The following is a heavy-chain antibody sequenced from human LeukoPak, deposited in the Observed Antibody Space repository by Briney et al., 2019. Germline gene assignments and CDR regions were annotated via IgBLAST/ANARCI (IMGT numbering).Heavy chain of an antibody. CDR2: INPNSGGT. Sequence: GASVKVSCKASGYTFTGYYMHWVRQAPGQGLEWMGRINPNSGGTNYAQKFQGRVTMTRDTSISTAYMELSRLRPDDTAVYYCARDLLLVRSSWHVKVGAFDIWGQGTMVTVSS. V-gene: IGHV1-2*06. J-gene: IGHJ3*02. CDR3: ARDLLLVRSSWHVKVGAFDI. CDR1: GYTFTGYY. D-gene: IGHD6-13*01.